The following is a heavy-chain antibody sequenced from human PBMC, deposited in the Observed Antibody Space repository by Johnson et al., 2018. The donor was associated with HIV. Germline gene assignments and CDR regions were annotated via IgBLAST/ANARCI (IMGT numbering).Heavy chain of an antibody. CDR2: IYSGGTT. CDR3: ARDRRDDFWSGYSHGFDI. CDR1: GFSVSSNY. J-gene: IGHJ3*02. D-gene: IGHD3-3*01. Sequence: VQLVESGGGVVQPGGSLRLSCAASGFSVSSNYMTWVRQAPGKGLEWVSVIYSGGTTWYADSVKGRFTISRDNSRDTVHLQMNSLRAEDTALYYCARDRRDDFWSGYSHGFDIWGQGTMVTVSS. V-gene: IGHV3-66*01.